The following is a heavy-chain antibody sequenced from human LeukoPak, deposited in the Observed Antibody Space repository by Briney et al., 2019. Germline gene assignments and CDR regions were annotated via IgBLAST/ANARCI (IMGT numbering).Heavy chain of an antibody. Sequence: GESLKISCKGFGYSFTSYWIGWWRQMPGKGLERMGIIYPGDCGIRYSQAFQGQVTISVDESISTAYLQWRSLKASDTAMYYCARRKWEHTGDVFDIWGQGTMVTVSS. D-gene: IGHD1-26*01. CDR1: GYSFTSYW. J-gene: IGHJ3*02. V-gene: IGHV5-51*01. CDR2: IYPGDCGI. CDR3: ARRKWEHTGDVFDI.